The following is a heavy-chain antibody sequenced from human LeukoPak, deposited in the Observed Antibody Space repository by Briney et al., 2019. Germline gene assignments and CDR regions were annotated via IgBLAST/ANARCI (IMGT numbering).Heavy chain of an antibody. D-gene: IGHD3-3*01. CDR1: GFTFSSYA. J-gene: IGHJ4*02. CDR2: ISYDGSNK. V-gene: IGHV3-30-3*01. Sequence: GRSLRLSCAASGFTFSSYAMHWVRQAPGKGLEWVAVISYDGSNKYYADSVKGRFTISRDNSKNTLYLQMNSLRAEDTAVYYCAKLPWSGYYYFDYWGQGTLVTVSS. CDR3: AKLPWSGYYYFDY.